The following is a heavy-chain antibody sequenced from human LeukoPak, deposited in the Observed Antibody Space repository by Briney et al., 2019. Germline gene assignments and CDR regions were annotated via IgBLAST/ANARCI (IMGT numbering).Heavy chain of an antibody. CDR3: ARKSSAVAGPFDY. D-gene: IGHD6-19*01. J-gene: IGHJ4*02. V-gene: IGHV3-21*01. Sequence: SCKASGYTFTSYGISWVRQAPGKGLEWVSSISSTSSYIYYADSVKGRFTISRDNAKNSLYLQMNSLRAEDTAVYYCARKSSAVAGPFDYWGQGTLVTVSS. CDR1: GYTFTSYG. CDR2: ISSTSSYI.